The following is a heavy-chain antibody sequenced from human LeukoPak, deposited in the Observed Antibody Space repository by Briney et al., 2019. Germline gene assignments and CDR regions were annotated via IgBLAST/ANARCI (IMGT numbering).Heavy chain of an antibody. CDR3: ARVPVGATTGGIYY. D-gene: IGHD1-26*01. Sequence: SETLSLTCAVYGGSFSGYYWSWIRQPPGKGLEWIGEINHSGSTNYNPSLKSRVTISVDTSKNQFSLKLSSVTAADTAVYYCARVPVGATTGGIYYWGQGTPVTVSS. J-gene: IGHJ4*02. CDR1: GGSFSGYY. V-gene: IGHV4-34*01. CDR2: INHSGST.